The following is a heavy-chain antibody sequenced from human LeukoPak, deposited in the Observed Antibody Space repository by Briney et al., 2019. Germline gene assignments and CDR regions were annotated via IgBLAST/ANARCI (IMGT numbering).Heavy chain of an antibody. CDR2: ISYDGSNK. CDR1: GFTFSSYV. J-gene: IGHJ6*03. Sequence: GGSLRLSCAASGFTFSSYVMNWVRQAPGKGLEWVAVISYDGSNKYYADSVKGRFTISRDNAKNSLYLQMNSLRAEDTAVYYCARALKAVGGTKYFYYMDVWGKGTTVTVSS. D-gene: IGHD6-19*01. V-gene: IGHV3-30-3*01. CDR3: ARALKAVGGTKYFYYMDV.